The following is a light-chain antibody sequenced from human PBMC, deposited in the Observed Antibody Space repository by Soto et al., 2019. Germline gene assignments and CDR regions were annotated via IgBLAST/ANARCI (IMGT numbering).Light chain of an antibody. J-gene: IGLJ1*01. V-gene: IGLV2-14*01. Sequence: QSVLTQPASVSGSPGQSITISCTGTSNDFGAYNSVSWYQQHPGKAPKLMIYDVSNRPSGVSDRFSVSKSGNTASLTISGLQAEDDAYYYCSSYTRSSTYVFGTGTKLTVL. CDR1: SNDFGAYNS. CDR2: DVS. CDR3: SSYTRSSTYV.